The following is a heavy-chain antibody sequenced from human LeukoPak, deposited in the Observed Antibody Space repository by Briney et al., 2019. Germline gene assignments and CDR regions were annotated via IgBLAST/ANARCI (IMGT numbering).Heavy chain of an antibody. J-gene: IGHJ6*03. CDR2: IYYSGST. CDR3: ARVYGSGSYYNGYYYYYMDG. D-gene: IGHD3-10*01. CDR1: GGSFSGYY. V-gene: IGHV4-34*01. Sequence: KPSETLSLTCAVYGGSFSGYYWSWLRQPPGKGLEWIGSIYYSGSTYYNPSLKSRVTISVDTSKNQFSLKLSSVTAADTAVYYCARVYGSGSYYNGYYYYYMDGWGKGTTVTISS.